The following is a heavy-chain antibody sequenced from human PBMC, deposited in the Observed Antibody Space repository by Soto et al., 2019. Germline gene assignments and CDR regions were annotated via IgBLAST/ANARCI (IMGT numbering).Heavy chain of an antibody. V-gene: IGHV1-69*01. CDR3: ASKDSGSYVSFDY. J-gene: IGHJ4*02. CDR1: GGTFSSYA. CDR2: IIPIFGTA. D-gene: IGHD1-26*01. Sequence: QVQLLQSGAEVKKPGSSVKVSCKASGGTFSSYAISWVRQAPGQGLEWMGGIIPIFGTANYAQKVQGRVTITADESKRTAYMELSSLRSGHTAVYYCASKDSGSYVSFDYWGQGTLVAVSS.